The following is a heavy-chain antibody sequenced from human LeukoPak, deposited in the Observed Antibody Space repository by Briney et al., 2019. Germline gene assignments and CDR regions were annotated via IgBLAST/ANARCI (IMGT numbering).Heavy chain of an antibody. J-gene: IGHJ6*03. CDR1: GFTFSSYG. D-gene: IGHD3-10*01. V-gene: IGHV3-30*02. CDR3: ARVYYGSGSLYYYYYYMDV. Sequence: GGSLRLSCAASGFTFSSYGMHWVRQAPGKGLEWVAFTRYDGSNKYYADSVKGRFTISRDNSKNTLYLQMNSLRAEDTAVYYCARVYYGSGSLYYYYYYMDVWGKGTTVTISS. CDR2: TRYDGSNK.